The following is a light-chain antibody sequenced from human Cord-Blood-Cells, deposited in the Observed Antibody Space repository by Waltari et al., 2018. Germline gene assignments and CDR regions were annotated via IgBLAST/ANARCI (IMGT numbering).Light chain of an antibody. V-gene: IGLV2-23*02. Sequence: QSALTQPASESGSTGPSITISCTGTRRDVGSLNLVSWYQQHPGKAPKLMIYEVSKRPSGVSNRFSGSKSGNTASLTISGLQAEDEADYYCCSYAGSRVFGGGTKLTVL. J-gene: IGLJ2*01. CDR3: CSYAGSRV. CDR2: EVS. CDR1: RRDVGSLNL.